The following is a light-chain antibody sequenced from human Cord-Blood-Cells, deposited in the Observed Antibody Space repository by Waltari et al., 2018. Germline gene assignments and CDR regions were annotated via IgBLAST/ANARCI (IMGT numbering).Light chain of an antibody. CDR1: QSISSW. J-gene: IGKJ1*01. Sequence: DIQMTQSPSTLSASVGDRVNITCRASQSISSWLAWYQQKPGKAPKLLIYKASSLESGVPSRFSGSGSGTEFTLTISSLQPDDFATYYCQQSQTFGQGTKVEIK. CDR2: KAS. CDR3: QQSQT. V-gene: IGKV1-5*03.